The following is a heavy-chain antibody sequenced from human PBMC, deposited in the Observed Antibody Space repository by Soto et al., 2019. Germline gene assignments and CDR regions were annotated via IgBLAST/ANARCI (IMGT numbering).Heavy chain of an antibody. CDR1: GYTFTSYD. D-gene: IGHD3-9*01. J-gene: IGHJ6*02. V-gene: IGHV1-8*01. CDR3: ARANYDILTGYYWYYYYYGMDV. CDR2: MNPNSGNT. Sequence: ASVKVSCKASGYTFTSYDINWVRQATGQGLERMGWMNPNSGNTGYAQKFQGRVTMTRNTSISTAYMELSSLRSEDTAVYYCARANYDILTGYYWYYYYYGMDVWGQGTTVTVSS.